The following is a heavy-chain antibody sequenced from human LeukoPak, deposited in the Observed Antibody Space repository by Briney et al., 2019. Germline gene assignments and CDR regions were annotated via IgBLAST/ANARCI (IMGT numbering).Heavy chain of an antibody. CDR2: IASNGGSE. D-gene: IGHD6-13*01. CDR3: AKRGHYSINWYHYFDY. J-gene: IGHJ4*02. Sequence: GGSLRLSCAASGFTFTTYGLHWVRQAPGKGLEWVAAIASNGGSEYYADSVKGRFTISRDNSKNTLFLQMNGLRPDDTAVYYCAKRGHYSINWYHYFDYWGQGTLVTVSS. V-gene: IGHV3-30*18. CDR1: GFTFTTYG.